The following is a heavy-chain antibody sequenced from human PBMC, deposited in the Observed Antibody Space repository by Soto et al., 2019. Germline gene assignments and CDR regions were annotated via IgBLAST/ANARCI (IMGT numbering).Heavy chain of an antibody. J-gene: IGHJ6*02. CDR2: ITSSSDTI. CDR1: GFTFSSYA. CDR3: ARVVVVIPPGYYHAMDV. V-gene: IGHV3-48*02. D-gene: IGHD3-22*01. Sequence: GGSLRLSCAASGFTFSSYAMNWVRQAPGRGLEWVAYITSSSDTIYYSDSVKGRFTISRDNGKNSLFLQMNSLRDEDTAVYYCARVVVVIPPGYYHAMDVWGQGTTVTVSS.